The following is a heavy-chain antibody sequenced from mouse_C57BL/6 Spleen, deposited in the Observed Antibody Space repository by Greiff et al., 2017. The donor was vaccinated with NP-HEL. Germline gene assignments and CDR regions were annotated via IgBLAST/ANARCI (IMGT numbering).Heavy chain of an antibody. CDR2: ISSGGSYT. Sequence: EVMLVESGGDLVKPGGSLKLSCAASGFTFSSYGMSWVRQTPDKRLEWVATISSGGSYTYYPDSVKGRFTISRDNAKNTLYLQMSSLKSEDTAMYYCARQYYGSSYVRYFDVWGTGTTVTVSS. V-gene: IGHV5-6*01. J-gene: IGHJ1*03. CDR1: GFTFSSYG. D-gene: IGHD1-1*01. CDR3: ARQYYGSSYVRYFDV.